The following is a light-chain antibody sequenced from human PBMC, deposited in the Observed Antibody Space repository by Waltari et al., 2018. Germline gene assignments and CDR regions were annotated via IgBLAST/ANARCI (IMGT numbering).Light chain of an antibody. CDR2: GAC. J-gene: IGKJ5*01. V-gene: IGKV1-16*01. CDR3: QQYITCPIT. Sequence: DVQMTQSPSSLSASVGDRVTITWRASQDISIYLAWFQQTPGKAPKSLIYGACFLQSGVPSRFSGSGTGTDFTLTISSLQPEDFATYYCQQYITCPITFGQGTRLEIK. CDR1: QDISIY.